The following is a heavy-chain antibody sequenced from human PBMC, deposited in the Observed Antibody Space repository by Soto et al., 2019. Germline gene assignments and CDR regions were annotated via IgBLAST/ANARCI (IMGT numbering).Heavy chain of an antibody. CDR3: AMLGGWSGGSSGMDV. J-gene: IGHJ6*02. CDR1: GFIFSDYH. CDR2: IRRKANSYTT. Sequence: EVQLVESGGGLVQPGGSLRLSCAASGFIFSDYHMDWVRQAPGKGLEWVGRIRRKANSYTTEYAASVKGRFTISRDDSKNSPYLQMNSLKSEDTAVYYCAMLGGWSGGSSGMDVWGQGTTVTVSS. V-gene: IGHV3-72*01. D-gene: IGHD6-19*01.